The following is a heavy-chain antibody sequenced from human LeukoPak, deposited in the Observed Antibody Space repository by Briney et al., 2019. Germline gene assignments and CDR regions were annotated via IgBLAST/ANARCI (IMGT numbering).Heavy chain of an antibody. Sequence: SETLSLTYTVSGGSISSYYWSWIRQPPGKGLEWIGYIYTSGSTNYNPSLKSRVTISVDTSKNQFSLKLSSVTAADTAVYYCARNFGVGVNAFDIWGQGTMVTVSS. V-gene: IGHV4-4*09. CDR2: IYTSGST. D-gene: IGHD3-3*01. J-gene: IGHJ3*02. CDR1: GGSISSYY. CDR3: ARNFGVGVNAFDI.